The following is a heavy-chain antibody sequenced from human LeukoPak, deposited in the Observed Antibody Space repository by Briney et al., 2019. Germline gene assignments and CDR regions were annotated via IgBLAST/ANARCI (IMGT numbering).Heavy chain of an antibody. Sequence: SETLSLTCTVSGGSISSGGYYWSWIRQHPGKGLEWIGYIYYSGSTYYNPSLKSRVTISEDTSKNQFSLKLSSVTAADTAVYYCARDRTLFAFDIWGQGTMVTVSS. CDR3: ARDRTLFAFDI. V-gene: IGHV4-31*03. D-gene: IGHD1-14*01. CDR2: IYYSGST. CDR1: GGSISSGGYY. J-gene: IGHJ3*02.